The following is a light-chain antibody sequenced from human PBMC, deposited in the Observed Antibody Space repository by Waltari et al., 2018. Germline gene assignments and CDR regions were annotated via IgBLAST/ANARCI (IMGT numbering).Light chain of an antibody. CDR3: MQARQTPWT. CDR1: QSLLHSSGNTF. V-gene: IGKV2-28*01. J-gene: IGKJ1*01. Sequence: DIVMTQSPLSLSVTPGEPASISCRSSQSLLHSSGNTFLDWYLQKPGQSPQLLIYLVSNRADGVPDRLSGSGSGTEFTLKISRVEAEDGGVYFCMQARQTPWTFGQGTKVEIK. CDR2: LVS.